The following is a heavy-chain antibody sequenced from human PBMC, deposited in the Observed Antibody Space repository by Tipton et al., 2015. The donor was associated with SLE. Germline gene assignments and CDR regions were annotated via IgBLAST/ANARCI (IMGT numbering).Heavy chain of an antibody. D-gene: IGHD2-2*01. J-gene: IGHJ5*02. CDR1: GDSITTTNYF. CDR2: IYPTGNS. Sequence: TLSLTCSVSGDSITTTNYFWGWIRQPPGKGLEWLAIIYPTGNSYFNPSLKSRVTIALDTPKNQVSLTLNSVIAADTAVYYCAGGYCSSATCLGFWFSWGQGTLVTVSS. CDR3: AGGYCSSATCLGFWFS. V-gene: IGHV4-39*07.